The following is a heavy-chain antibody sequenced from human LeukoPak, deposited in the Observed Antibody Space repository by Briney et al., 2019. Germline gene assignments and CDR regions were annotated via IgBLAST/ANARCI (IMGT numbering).Heavy chain of an antibody. CDR2: MYYSGTP. D-gene: IGHD6-13*01. CDR1: GGSIASTSHY. CDR3: AISLTGYTDGFDV. V-gene: IGHV4-39*01. J-gene: IGHJ3*01. Sequence: PSETLSLTCTVSGGSIASTSHYWAWIRQPPGKGLEWIGYMYYSGTPYYNPSLKSRVTISVDTPKNQFSLSIPSVTDEDTPLYFCAISLTGYTDGFDVWGQGTMVTVFS.